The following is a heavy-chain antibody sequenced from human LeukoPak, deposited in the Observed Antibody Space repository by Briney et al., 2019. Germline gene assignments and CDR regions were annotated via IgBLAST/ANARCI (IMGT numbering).Heavy chain of an antibody. Sequence: SETLSLTCAVYGGSFSGYYWSWVRQPPGKGLEWIGEINHSGSTNYNPSLKSRVTISVDTSKNQFSLKLSSVTAADTAVHYCASRRPSFDYWGQGTLVTVSS. CDR2: INHSGST. J-gene: IGHJ4*02. V-gene: IGHV4-34*01. CDR1: GGSFSGYY. CDR3: ASRRPSFDY.